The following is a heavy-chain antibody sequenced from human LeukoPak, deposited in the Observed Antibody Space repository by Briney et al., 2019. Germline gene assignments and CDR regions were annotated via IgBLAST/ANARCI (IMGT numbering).Heavy chain of an antibody. CDR3: ARHGNRGSYYYGSGSYYFDY. J-gene: IGHJ4*02. V-gene: IGHV4-34*01. CDR1: GGSFSGCY. D-gene: IGHD3-10*01. Sequence: PSETLSLTCAVYGGSFSGCYWSWIRQPPGKGLEWIGEINHSGSTNYNPSLKSRVTISVDTSKNQFSLKLSSVTAADTAVYYCARHGNRGSYYYGSGSYYFDYWGQGILVTVSS. CDR2: INHSGST.